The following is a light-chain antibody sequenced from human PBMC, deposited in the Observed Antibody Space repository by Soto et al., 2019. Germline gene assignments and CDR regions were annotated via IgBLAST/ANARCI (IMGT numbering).Light chain of an antibody. Sequence: QSALTQPASVSGSPGQSITISCTGTSSDVGGYHYVSWYQQHPGKAPKVMIYDVSNRPSGVSNRFSGSKSGNTASLTISGLQAEDEAEYYCTSYTGNNTVVFGGGTKVTVL. CDR3: TSYTGNNTVV. CDR1: SSDVGGYHY. CDR2: DVS. V-gene: IGLV2-14*01. J-gene: IGLJ2*01.